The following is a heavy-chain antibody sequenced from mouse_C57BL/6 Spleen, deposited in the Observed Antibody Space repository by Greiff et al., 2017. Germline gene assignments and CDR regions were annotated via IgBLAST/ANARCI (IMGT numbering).Heavy chain of an antibody. D-gene: IGHD1-1*01. J-gene: IGHJ2*01. CDR2: IYPGDGDT. CDR1: GYAFSSSW. Sequence: VQGVESGPELVKPGASVKISCKASGYAFSSSWMNWVKQRPGKGLEWIGRIYPGDGDTNYNGKFKGKATLTADKSSSTAYMQLSSLTSEDSAVYFCARTYYGSSTMDYWGQGTTLTVSS. V-gene: IGHV1-82*01. CDR3: ARTYYGSSTMDY.